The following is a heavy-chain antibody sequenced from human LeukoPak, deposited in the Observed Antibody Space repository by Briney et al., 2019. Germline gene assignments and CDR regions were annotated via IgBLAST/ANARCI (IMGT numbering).Heavy chain of an antibody. D-gene: IGHD1-26*01. J-gene: IGHJ6*03. V-gene: IGHV1-18*01. Sequence: GASVTVSCKASGYTFTSYGISWVRQAPGQGLEWMGWISAYNGNTNYAQKLQGRVTMTTDTSTSTAYMELRSLRSDDTAVYYCARFVGGSYWGSLCYYYMDVWGKGTTVTVSS. CDR3: ARFVGGSYWGSLCYYYMDV. CDR2: ISAYNGNT. CDR1: GYTFTSYG.